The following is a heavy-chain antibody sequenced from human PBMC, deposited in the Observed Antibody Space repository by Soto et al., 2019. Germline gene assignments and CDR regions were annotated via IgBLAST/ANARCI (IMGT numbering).Heavy chain of an antibody. V-gene: IGHV3-7*01. J-gene: IGHJ6*02. CDR2: IKPDGSEQ. CDR1: EFTFDKYY. CDR3: ARGNWNYYYGFDV. Sequence: GGSLRLSCAASEFTFDKYYMTWVRQAPGKGPEWVANIKPDGSEQYYADSVKGRFTISRDNANNSLYLQMNSLRAEDTAVYFCARGNWNYYYGFDVWGQGTTVTVSS. D-gene: IGHD1-20*01.